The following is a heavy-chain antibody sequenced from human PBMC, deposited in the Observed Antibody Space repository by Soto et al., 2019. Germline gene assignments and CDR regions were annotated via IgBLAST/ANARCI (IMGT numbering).Heavy chain of an antibody. V-gene: IGHV4-30-2*01. CDR1: GGSISSGGYS. D-gene: IGHD6-13*01. CDR3: AREGVSSSWYNYYGMDV. Sequence: SLTCAVSGGSISSGGYSWSWIRQPPGKGLEWIGYIYHSGSTYYNPSLKSRVTISVDRSKNQFSLKLSSVTAADTAVYYCAREGVSSSWYNYYGMDVWGQGTTVTVSS. J-gene: IGHJ6*02. CDR2: IYHSGST.